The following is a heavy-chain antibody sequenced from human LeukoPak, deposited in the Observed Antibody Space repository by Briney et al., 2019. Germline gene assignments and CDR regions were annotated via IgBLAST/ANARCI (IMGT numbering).Heavy chain of an antibody. Sequence: PSETLSLTCTASGGSISSYYWSWIRQPPGKGLEWIGYIYYSGSTNYNPSLKSRVTISVDTSKNQFSLKLSSVTAADTAVYYCARFKNYGGLDYWGQGTLVTVSS. CDR2: IYYSGST. CDR3: ARFKNYGGLDY. V-gene: IGHV4-59*08. J-gene: IGHJ4*02. CDR1: GGSISSYY. D-gene: IGHD4-17*01.